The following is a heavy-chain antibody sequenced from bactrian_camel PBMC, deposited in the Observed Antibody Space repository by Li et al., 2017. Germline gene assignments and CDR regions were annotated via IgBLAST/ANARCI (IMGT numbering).Heavy chain of an antibody. Sequence: HVQLVESGGGSVQPGGSLRLSCAASGSTFGNNYMAWVRQAPGKGLEWVSSIRSDGTSTYYANSVKGRFTISRDNAKNTVLLHMTSLKPEDSGVYYCAAHNHGDYCGLGTEGFMYWGQGTQVTVS. D-gene: IGHD1*01. CDR3: AAHNHGDYCGLGTEGFMY. V-gene: IGHV3-2*01. CDR2: IRSDGTST. CDR1: GSTFGNNY. J-gene: IGHJ4*01.